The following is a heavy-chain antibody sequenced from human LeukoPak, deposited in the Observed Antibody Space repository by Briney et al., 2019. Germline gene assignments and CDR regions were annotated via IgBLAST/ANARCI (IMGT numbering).Heavy chain of an antibody. CDR2: ISSSGSTI. J-gene: IGHJ3*02. CDR3: ARAYGSGSFDDAFDI. V-gene: IGHV3-48*03. D-gene: IGHD3-10*01. Sequence: GGSLRLSCAASGFTFSSYEMNWVRQAPGKGLECISYISSSGSTIYYADSVKGRFTISRGNAKNSLYLQMNSLRAEDTAVYYCARAYGSGSFDDAFDIWGQGTMVTVSS. CDR1: GFTFSSYE.